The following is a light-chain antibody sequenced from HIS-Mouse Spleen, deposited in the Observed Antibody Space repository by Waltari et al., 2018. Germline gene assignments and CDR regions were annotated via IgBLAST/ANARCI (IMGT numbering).Light chain of an antibody. CDR2: EGS. Sequence: QSALTQPASVSGSPGQPITISCTGTSSDVGSYNLLLWYQQHPGKAPKLMIYEGSKRPSGVSNRFSGSKSGNTASLTISGLQAEDEADYYCCSYAGSSTLVFGGGTKLTVL. V-gene: IGLV2-23*01. CDR1: SSDVGSYNL. CDR3: CSYAGSSTLV. J-gene: IGLJ2*01.